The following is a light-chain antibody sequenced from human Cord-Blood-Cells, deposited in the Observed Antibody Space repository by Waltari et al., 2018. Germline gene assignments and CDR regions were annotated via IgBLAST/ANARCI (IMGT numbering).Light chain of an antibody. V-gene: IGKV4-1*01. Sequence: DIVMTQSPDSLAVSLGASATINCKSSQGVLYSSNNKNYLEWYQQKPGQPPKLLIYWASTRESGVPDRFSGSGSGRDFTLTIRSLQAEDVAVYYCQQYYSTPLTFGGGTKVEIK. J-gene: IGKJ4*01. CDR1: QGVLYSSNNKNY. CDR2: WAS. CDR3: QQYYSTPLT.